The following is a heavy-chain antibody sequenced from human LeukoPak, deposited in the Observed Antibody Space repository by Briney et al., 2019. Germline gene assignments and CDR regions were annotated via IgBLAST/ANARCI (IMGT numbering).Heavy chain of an antibody. Sequence: ASVKVSCKASGYTSTSYGISWVRQAPGQGLEWMGWISAYNGNTNYAQKLQGRVTMTTDTSTSTAYMELRSLRSDDTAVYYCARDHPLYLEDFIYYYYGMDVWGQGTTVTVSS. CDR1: GYTSTSYG. D-gene: IGHD1-1*01. CDR3: ARDHPLYLEDFIYYYYGMDV. V-gene: IGHV1-18*01. CDR2: ISAYNGNT. J-gene: IGHJ6*02.